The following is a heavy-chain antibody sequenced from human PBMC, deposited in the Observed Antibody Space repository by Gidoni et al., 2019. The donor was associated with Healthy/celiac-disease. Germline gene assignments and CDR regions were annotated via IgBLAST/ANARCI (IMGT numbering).Heavy chain of an antibody. J-gene: IGHJ6*02. CDR1: GFTFSSYG. V-gene: IGHV3-30*18. CDR2: ISYDGSNK. Sequence: QVQLVESGGGVVQPGRSLRLSCAASGFTFSSYGMHWVRQAPGKGLEWVAVISYDGSNKYYADSVKGRFTISRDNSKNTLYLQMNSLRAEDTAVYYCAKIVDSSSSSKMYYYYYGMDVWGQGTTVTVSS. CDR3: AKIVDSSSSSKMYYYYYGMDV. D-gene: IGHD6-6*01.